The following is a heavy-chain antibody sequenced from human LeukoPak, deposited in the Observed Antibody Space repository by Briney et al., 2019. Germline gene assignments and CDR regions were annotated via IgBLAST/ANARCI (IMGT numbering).Heavy chain of an antibody. J-gene: IGHJ4*02. Sequence: GGSLRLSCAASGFTFSSYGMHWVRQAPGKGLEWVAVISYDGSNKYYADSVKGRFTISRDNSKNTLYLQMNSLRAEDTAVYYCAKDHDVYYGSGTTDYWGQGTLDTVSS. D-gene: IGHD3-10*01. V-gene: IGHV3-30*18. CDR1: GFTFSSYG. CDR3: AKDHDVYYGSGTTDY. CDR2: ISYDGSNK.